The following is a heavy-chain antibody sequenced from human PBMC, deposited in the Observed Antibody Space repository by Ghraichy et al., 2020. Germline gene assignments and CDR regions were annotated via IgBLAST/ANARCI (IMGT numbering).Heavy chain of an antibody. Sequence: SGPTLVKPTQTLTLTCTFSGFSLSTSGMCVSWIRQPPGKALEWLALIDWDDDKYYSTSLKTRLTISKDTSKNQVVLTMTNMDPVDTATYYCARTINYYGSGRGSYYYFGMDVWGQGTTVTVPS. CDR3: ARTINYYGSGRGSYYYFGMDV. V-gene: IGHV2-70*01. J-gene: IGHJ6*02. CDR1: GFSLSTSGMC. D-gene: IGHD3-10*01. CDR2: IDWDDDK.